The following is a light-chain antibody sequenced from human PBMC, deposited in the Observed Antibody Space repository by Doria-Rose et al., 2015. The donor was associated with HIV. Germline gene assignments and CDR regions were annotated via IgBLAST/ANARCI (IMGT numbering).Light chain of an antibody. CDR2: GAS. CDR1: QSVSTD. CDR3: HQYNNWPT. V-gene: IGKV3-15*01. J-gene: IGKJ5*01. Sequence: DIVMTQSPETLSVSPGESATLSCRASQSVSTDLAWYQHKPGQAPRLLIWGASTRATGMPARFSGSRSGTEFTLTISSLQSEDFAIYFCHQYNNWPTFGQGTRLDIK.